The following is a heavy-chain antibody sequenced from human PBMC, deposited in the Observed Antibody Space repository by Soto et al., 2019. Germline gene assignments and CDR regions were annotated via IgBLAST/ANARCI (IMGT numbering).Heavy chain of an antibody. CDR3: AATVPYYFDY. Sequence: QVQLVESGGGVVQPGRSLRLSCAASGFTFSSYGMHWVRQAPGKGLEWVAVISYDGSNKYYADSVKGRFTISRDNSKNTVYLQMNSLRAEDTAVYYCAATVPYYFDYWGQGTLFTVSS. CDR2: ISYDGSNK. J-gene: IGHJ4*02. CDR1: GFTFSSYG. V-gene: IGHV3-30*03. D-gene: IGHD4-17*01.